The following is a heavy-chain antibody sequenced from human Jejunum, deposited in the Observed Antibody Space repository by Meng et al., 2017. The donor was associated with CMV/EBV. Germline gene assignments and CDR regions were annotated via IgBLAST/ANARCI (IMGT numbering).Heavy chain of an antibody. V-gene: IGHV4-59*01. CDR3: ARQYYDLLTGYSFDS. CDR1: GDFTTSYF. Sequence: VSGDFTTSYFWTWIRQPPGKGLEWIGQIYHSGSTNYNPSLKGRVTIPRDTSKNQFSLILTSVTAADTAVYYCARQYYDLLTGYSFDSWGQGTLVTVSS. D-gene: IGHD3-9*01. J-gene: IGHJ4*02. CDR2: IYHSGST.